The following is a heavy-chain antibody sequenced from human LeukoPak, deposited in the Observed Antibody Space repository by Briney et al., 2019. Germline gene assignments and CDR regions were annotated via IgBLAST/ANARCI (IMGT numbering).Heavy chain of an antibody. V-gene: IGHV3-74*01. D-gene: IGHD6-19*01. Sequence: PGGSLRLSRAASGFTFSTYWMHWVRQAAGKGLVWVSRINRDGSRTTYADSVKGRFTISRDNAKNTQYLQMNSLRTEDTAVYYCARPEIQYSSGLDGFDIWGQGTMVTVSS. J-gene: IGHJ3*02. CDR3: ARPEIQYSSGLDGFDI. CDR2: INRDGSRT. CDR1: GFTFSTYW.